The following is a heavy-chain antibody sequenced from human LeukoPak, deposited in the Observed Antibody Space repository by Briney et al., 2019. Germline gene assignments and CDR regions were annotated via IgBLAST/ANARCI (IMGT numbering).Heavy chain of an antibody. CDR1: GYSFTSYY. Sequence: GASVKVSCKTSGYSFTSYYMHWVRQAPGQGLEWMGIIDPNDVGTRYAQRFQGRLSSTRDTSTTTVYMELSGLSSEDTAVYYCAREGSWSSLGGYGHWGQGTLVTVSS. J-gene: IGHJ4*02. D-gene: IGHD6-13*01. CDR2: IDPNDVGT. CDR3: AREGSWSSLGGYGH. V-gene: IGHV1-46*01.